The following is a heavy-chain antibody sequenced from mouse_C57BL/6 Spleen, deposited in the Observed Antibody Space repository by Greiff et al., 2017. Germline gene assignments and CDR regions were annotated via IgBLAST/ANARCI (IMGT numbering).Heavy chain of an antibody. V-gene: IGHV1-64*01. CDR2: IHPNSGST. J-gene: IGHJ2*01. CDR3: ARSYGNSYFDY. CDR1: GYTFTSYW. D-gene: IGHD2-10*02. Sequence: QVQLQQPGAELVKPGASVKLSCKASGYTFTSYWMHWVKQRPGQGLEWIGMIHPNSGSTNYNEKFKSKATLTVDKSSSTAYMQRSSLTSEDSAVYYCARSYGNSYFDYWGQGTTLTVSS.